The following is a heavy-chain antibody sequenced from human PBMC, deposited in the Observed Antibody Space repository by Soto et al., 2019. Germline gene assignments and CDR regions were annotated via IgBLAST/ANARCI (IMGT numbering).Heavy chain of an antibody. Sequence: ASVKVSCKASGYTFTSYAMHWVRQAPGQRLEWMGWINAGNGNTKYSQKFQGRVTITRDTSASTAYMELSSLRSEDTAAYYCARVPITMVRGVTYNWFDPWGQGTLVTVS. CDR1: GYTFTSYA. D-gene: IGHD3-10*01. J-gene: IGHJ5*02. V-gene: IGHV1-3*01. CDR3: ARVPITMVRGVTYNWFDP. CDR2: INAGNGNT.